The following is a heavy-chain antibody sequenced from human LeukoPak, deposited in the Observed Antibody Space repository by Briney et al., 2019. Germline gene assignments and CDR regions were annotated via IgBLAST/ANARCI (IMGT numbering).Heavy chain of an antibody. V-gene: IGHV3-23*01. CDR2: MSSSDGHI. J-gene: IGHJ4*02. D-gene: IGHD1-26*01. Sequence: GGSLRLSCAASGFTFSDYCMSWVRQAPGEGLEWLAEMSSSDGHIFYADSVKGRFTLSRDNSKNTLYLQMNNLRADDTAIYYCAKVPWVGTITWGQGTLVIVSS. CDR1: GFTFSDYC. CDR3: AKVPWVGTIT.